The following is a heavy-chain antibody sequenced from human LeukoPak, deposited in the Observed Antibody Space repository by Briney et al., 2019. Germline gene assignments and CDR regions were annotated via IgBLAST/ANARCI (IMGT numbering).Heavy chain of an antibody. CDR1: GGSISTNYDQ. D-gene: IGHD5-24*01. V-gene: IGHV4-39*01. CDR2: VYYSGSS. CDR3: ATRETGDFQH. J-gene: IGHJ1*01. Sequence: SETLSLTCAVSGGSISTNYDQWLWVRQPPGKGLEWIVSVYYSGSSYNSPSLKSRVTISFDTSKNQFSRKLTSVTAADAAMYYCATRETGDFQHWGQGTQVTVSS.